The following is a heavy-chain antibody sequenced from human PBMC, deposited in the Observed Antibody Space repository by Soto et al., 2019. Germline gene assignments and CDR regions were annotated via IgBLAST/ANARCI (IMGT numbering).Heavy chain of an antibody. D-gene: IGHD2-8*01. V-gene: IGHV3-21*01. Sequence: GSLRLSCAASGFTFSTYNMNWVRQAPGKGLEWVSSITSSSSYIYYADSVKGRFTISRDNAKNSLYLQMNSLRAEDTAVYYCALYDALFFDYWGQGTLVTVSS. CDR3: ALYDALFFDY. J-gene: IGHJ4*02. CDR2: ITSSSSYI. CDR1: GFTFSTYN.